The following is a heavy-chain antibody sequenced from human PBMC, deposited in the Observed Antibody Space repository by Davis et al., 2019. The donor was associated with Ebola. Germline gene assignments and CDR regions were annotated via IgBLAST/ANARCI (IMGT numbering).Heavy chain of an antibody. CDR2: IWYDGSNK. CDR1: GFTFSSYG. CDR3: ARVGNSWIYFDY. V-gene: IGHV3-33*01. J-gene: IGHJ4*02. Sequence: PGGSLRLSCAASGFTFSSYGMHWVRQAPGKGLEWVAVIWYDGSNKYYADSVKGRFTISRDNSKNTLYLQMNSLRAEDTAVYYCARVGNSWIYFDYWGQGTLVTVSS. D-gene: IGHD5-12*01.